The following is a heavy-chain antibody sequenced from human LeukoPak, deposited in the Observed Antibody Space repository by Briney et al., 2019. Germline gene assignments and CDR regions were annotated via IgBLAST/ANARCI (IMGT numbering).Heavy chain of an antibody. Sequence: SETLSLTRTVSGGSISSGDYYWSWIRQPPGKGLEWIGYIYYSGSTYYNPSLKSRVTISVDTSKNQFSLKLSSVSAADTAVYYCARIENSFWSGSYYFDYWGQGTLVTVSS. J-gene: IGHJ4*02. CDR1: GGSISSGDYY. CDR2: IYYSGST. CDR3: ARIENSFWSGSYYFDY. V-gene: IGHV4-30-4*08. D-gene: IGHD3-3*01.